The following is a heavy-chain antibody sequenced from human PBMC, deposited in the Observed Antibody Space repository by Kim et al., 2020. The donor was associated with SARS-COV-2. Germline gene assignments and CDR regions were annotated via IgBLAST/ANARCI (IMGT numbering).Heavy chain of an antibody. J-gene: IGHJ2*01. CDR3: ARGLIQQTTVVHWYFDL. D-gene: IGHD4-17*01. V-gene: IGHV4-31*02. Sequence: LKSRVTISVDTSKNQFSLKLSSVTAADTAVYYCARGLIQQTTVVHWYFDLWGRGTLVTVSS.